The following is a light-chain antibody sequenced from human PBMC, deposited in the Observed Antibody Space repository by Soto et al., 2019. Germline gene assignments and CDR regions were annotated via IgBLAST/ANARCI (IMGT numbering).Light chain of an antibody. Sequence: DIQMTQSPSTLSASVGDRVNITCRASQNINNWLAWYQQKPGKAPKLLIYAASSLESGVPSRFSGSRSGTECTLTISSLQPDDCATYYCQHYESNPWTFGQGTKVELK. J-gene: IGKJ1*01. CDR1: QNINNW. CDR3: QHYESNPWT. V-gene: IGKV1-5*01. CDR2: AAS.